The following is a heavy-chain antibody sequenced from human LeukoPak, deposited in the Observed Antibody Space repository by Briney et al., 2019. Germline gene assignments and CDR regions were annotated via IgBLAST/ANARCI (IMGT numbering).Heavy chain of an antibody. CDR3: ARDKSSSATRAFNYYYGLDV. CDR2: ISAYIGNT. CDR1: GYTFTSYY. Sequence: GASVKVSCKASGYTFTSYYMHWVRQAPGQGLEWMGWISAYIGNTNYAQKLQGRVTMTTDTSTSTAYMDLRSLRSDDTAVYYCARDKSSSATRAFNYYYGLDVWGQGTTVTVSS. V-gene: IGHV1-18*04. J-gene: IGHJ6*02. D-gene: IGHD1-1*01.